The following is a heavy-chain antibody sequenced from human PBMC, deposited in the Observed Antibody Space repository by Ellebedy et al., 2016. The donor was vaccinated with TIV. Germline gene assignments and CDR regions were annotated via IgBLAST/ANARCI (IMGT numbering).Heavy chain of an antibody. J-gene: IGHJ6*02. V-gene: IGHV4-59*01. Sequence: SETLSLTCTASGVSISNYYWSWIRQPPGEGLEWIGYVFPSVRTCYTPSLKRRVTISIDTSKNQFSLMLTSVTPADTAVYYCARDRVLRGGDPYSYYAMDVWGQGTTVTVSS. D-gene: IGHD2-21*02. CDR2: VFPSVRT. CDR3: ARDRVLRGGDPYSYYAMDV. CDR1: GVSISNYY.